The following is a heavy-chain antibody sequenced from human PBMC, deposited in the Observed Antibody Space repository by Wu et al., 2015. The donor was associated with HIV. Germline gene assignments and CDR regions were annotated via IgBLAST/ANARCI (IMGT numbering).Heavy chain of an antibody. CDR1: GGTFNSYA. CDR3: AGGILVRGSERWFDP. Sequence: QVRLLQSGAEVKKPGSSVKVSCKASGGTFNSYAVNWVRQAPGQGLEWMGGSIPIFGTANYAQKFQGRVTITTDESTGTVYMELTGLRSADTAVYYCAGGILVRGSERWFDPWGQGTLVTVSS. CDR2: SIPIFGTA. V-gene: IGHV1-69*05. D-gene: IGHD1-1*01. J-gene: IGHJ5*02.